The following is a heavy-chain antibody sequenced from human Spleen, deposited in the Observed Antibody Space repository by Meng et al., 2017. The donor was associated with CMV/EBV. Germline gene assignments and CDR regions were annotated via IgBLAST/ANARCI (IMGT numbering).Heavy chain of an antibody. V-gene: IGHV4-59*12. CDR3: ARERGSNYAFDY. Sequence: SETLSLTCTVSGGSISSYYWSWIGQPPGKGLEWIGYIYYSGSTYYNPSLKSRVTISIDTSKNQFSLNLTSVTAADTAVYYCARERGSNYAFDYWGQGTLVTVSS. CDR1: GGSISSYY. J-gene: IGHJ4*02. D-gene: IGHD4-11*01. CDR2: IYYSGST.